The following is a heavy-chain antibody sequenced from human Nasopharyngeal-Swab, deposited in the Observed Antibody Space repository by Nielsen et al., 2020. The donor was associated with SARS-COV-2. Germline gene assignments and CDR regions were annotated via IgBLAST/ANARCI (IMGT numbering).Heavy chain of an antibody. V-gene: IGHV1-18*01. CDR1: GYTFTSYG. D-gene: IGHD3-9*01. CDR2: ISAYNGNT. CDR3: ARDTYYDILTGYPLDY. Sequence: ASVKVSCKASGYTFTSYGISWVRQAPGQGLEWMGWISAYNGNTNYAQKLQGRVTMTTDTSTSTAYMELRSLRSDDTAVYYCARDTYYDILTGYPLDYWGQGTLVTVSP. J-gene: IGHJ4*02.